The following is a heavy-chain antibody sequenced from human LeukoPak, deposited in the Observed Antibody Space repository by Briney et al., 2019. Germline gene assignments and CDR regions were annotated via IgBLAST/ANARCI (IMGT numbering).Heavy chain of an antibody. Sequence: PGGSLRLSCAASGFTFSSYWMSWVRQAPGKGLEWVANIKQDGSEKYYVDSVKGRFTISRDNAKNSLYLQMNSLRAEDTAVYYCARGGAFMVRGVISYNFDYWGQGTLVTVSS. CDR2: IKQDGSEK. CDR1: GFTFSSYW. D-gene: IGHD3-10*01. V-gene: IGHV3-7*01. CDR3: ARGGAFMVRGVISYNFDY. J-gene: IGHJ4*02.